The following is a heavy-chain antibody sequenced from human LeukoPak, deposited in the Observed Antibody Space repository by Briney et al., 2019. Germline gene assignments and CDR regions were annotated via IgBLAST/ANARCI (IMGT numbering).Heavy chain of an antibody. D-gene: IGHD3-22*01. V-gene: IGHV3-33*01. CDR1: GFTFSSYG. CDR2: IWYDGSNK. CDR3: ARDLVLRGDYYDRRGLLDY. Sequence: GGSLRLSCAASGFTFSSYGMHWVRQAPGKGLEWVAVIWYDGSNKYYADSVKGRFTISRDNSKNTLYLQMNSLRAEDTAVYYCARDLVLRGDYYDRRGLLDYWGQGTLVTVSS. J-gene: IGHJ4*02.